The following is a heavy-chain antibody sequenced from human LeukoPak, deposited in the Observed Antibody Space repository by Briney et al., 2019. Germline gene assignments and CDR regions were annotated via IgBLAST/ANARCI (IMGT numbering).Heavy chain of an antibody. V-gene: IGHV4-34*01. D-gene: IGHD6-19*01. CDR3: ARVIAVDYYYGMDV. CDR1: GGSFSGYY. CDR2: INHSGST. Sequence: SETLSLTCAVYGGSFSGYYWSWIRQPPGKGLEWIGEINHSGSTNYNLSLKSRVTISVDTSKNQFSLKLSSVTAADTAVYYCARVIAVDYYYGMDVWGQGTTVTVSS. J-gene: IGHJ6*02.